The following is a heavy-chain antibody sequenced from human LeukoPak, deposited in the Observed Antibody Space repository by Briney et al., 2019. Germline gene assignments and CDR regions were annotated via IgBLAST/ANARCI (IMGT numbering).Heavy chain of an antibody. J-gene: IGHJ4*02. V-gene: IGHV3-48*02. D-gene: IGHD3-16*01. CDR1: GFTFTDYP. CDR3: ARDQRFAFDY. CDR2: IRTSAASAYNT. Sequence: SGGSLRLSCAASGFTFTDYPMNWVRQAPGRGLEWVANIRTSAASAYNTNYADSVQGRVIISRDDAKKTLYLHMNGLRDDDTAVYCCARDQRFAFDYWGQGILVTVSS.